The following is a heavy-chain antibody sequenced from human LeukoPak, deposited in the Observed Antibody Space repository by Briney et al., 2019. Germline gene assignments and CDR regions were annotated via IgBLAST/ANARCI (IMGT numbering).Heavy chain of an antibody. D-gene: IGHD3-9*01. CDR1: GFTFSSYW. J-gene: IGHJ6*03. CDR3: AKDFDRLGSYYYMDV. CDR2: ISDSGGST. Sequence: GGSLRLSCAASGFTFSSYWMSWVRQAPGKGLEWVSGISDSGGSTYYADSVKGRFTISRDNSKNTLYLQMNSLRAEDTAVYYCAKDFDRLGSYYYMDVWGKGTTVTVSS. V-gene: IGHV3-23*01.